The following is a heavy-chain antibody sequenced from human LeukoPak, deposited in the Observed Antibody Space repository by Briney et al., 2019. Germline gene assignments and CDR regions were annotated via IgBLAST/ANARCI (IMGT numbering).Heavy chain of an antibody. Sequence: GGSLRLSCAASGFNFGTFWMSWVRQAPGRGLEWVAKINQDGSVRDYVNSVEGRFTISRDNANNFLYLQMNSLRAVDAAVYYCARDQNFYDRTGEGYFQHWGQGTLVTVSS. CDR3: ARDQNFYDRTGEGYFQH. J-gene: IGHJ1*01. CDR1: GFNFGTFW. D-gene: IGHD3-22*01. V-gene: IGHV3-7*01. CDR2: INQDGSVR.